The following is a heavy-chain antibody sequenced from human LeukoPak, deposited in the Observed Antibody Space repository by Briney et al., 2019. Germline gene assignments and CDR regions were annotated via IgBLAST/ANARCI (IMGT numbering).Heavy chain of an antibody. CDR2: ISPGNSET. CDR1: GYSFTTYW. V-gene: IGHV5-51*01. CDR3: ARLVAAAGPRGDYYYYGMDV. Sequence: GESLQISCKTSGYSFTTYWIGWVRQMPGKGLEWMGVISPGNSETKYSPPFQGQVTISADKSISTAYLQWSSLKASDTAMYYCARLVAAAGPRGDYYYYGMDVWGQGTTVTVSS. J-gene: IGHJ6*02. D-gene: IGHD6-13*01.